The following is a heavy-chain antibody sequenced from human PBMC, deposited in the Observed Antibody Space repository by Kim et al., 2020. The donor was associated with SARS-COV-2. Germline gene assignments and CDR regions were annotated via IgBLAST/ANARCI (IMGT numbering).Heavy chain of an antibody. V-gene: IGHV3-53*01. CDR3: ARGLGSSGSS. Sequence: GGSLRLSCAASGLDVSKNYMSWVRQSPGKGLEWVSDLSSGGVTDYADSVKGRFTVSRDNSKNTLYLQMDNLGAKDTAMYYCARGLGSSGSSWGQGTLVTVSS. CDR1: GLDVSKNY. J-gene: IGHJ5*02. D-gene: IGHD6-19*01. CDR2: LSSGGVT.